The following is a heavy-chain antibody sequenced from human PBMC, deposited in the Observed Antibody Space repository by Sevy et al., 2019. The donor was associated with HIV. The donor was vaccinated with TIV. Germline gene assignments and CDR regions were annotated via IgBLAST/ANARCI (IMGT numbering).Heavy chain of an antibody. J-gene: IGHJ6*03. CDR3: TRLDTAMGYYYYYYMDV. CDR1: GFTFGDYA. CDR2: IRSKAYGGTT. V-gene: IGHV3-49*03. Sequence: GSLRLSCTASGFTFGDYAMSWFRQAPGKGLEWVGFIRSKAYGGTTEYAASVKGRFTISRDDSKSIAYLQMNSLKTEDTAVYYCTRLDTAMGYYYYYYMDVWGKGTTVTVSS. D-gene: IGHD5-18*01.